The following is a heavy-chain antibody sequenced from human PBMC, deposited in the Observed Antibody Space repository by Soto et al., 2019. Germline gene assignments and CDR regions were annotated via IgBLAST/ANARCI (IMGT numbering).Heavy chain of an antibody. CDR1: GGSIRSYY. CDR2: IYYSGST. Sequence: QVQLQESGPGLVKPSETLSLTCTVSGGSIRSYYWSWIRQPPGKGLEWIGYIYYSGSTNYNPSLKSRFTISLDTSKNPFSLKLSSVTAADTAVYYCARRYGYSFDYWGQGTLVTVSS. V-gene: IGHV4-59*01. D-gene: IGHD5-18*01. CDR3: ARRYGYSFDY. J-gene: IGHJ4*02.